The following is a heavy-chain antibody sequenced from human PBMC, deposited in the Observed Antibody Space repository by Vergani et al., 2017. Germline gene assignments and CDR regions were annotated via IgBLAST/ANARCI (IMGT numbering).Heavy chain of an antibody. CDR1: GYSFTSYW. V-gene: IGHV5-10-1*03. CDR2: IAPSDSYT. Sequence: EVQLVQSGAEVKKPGESLRISCKGSGYSFTSYWISWVRQMPGKGLEWMGRIAPSDSYTNYSPSFQGHVTISADKSISTAYLPWSSLKASDTAMYYCARALVVVPAAKEMRNCMDVWGQGTTVTVSS. CDR3: ARALVVVPAAKEMRNCMDV. J-gene: IGHJ6*02. D-gene: IGHD2-2*01.